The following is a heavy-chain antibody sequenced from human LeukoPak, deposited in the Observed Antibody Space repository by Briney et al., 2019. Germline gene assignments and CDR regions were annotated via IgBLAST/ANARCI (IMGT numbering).Heavy chain of an antibody. V-gene: IGHV4-30-4*01. D-gene: IGHD3-10*01. CDR1: GGSISSGDYY. CDR2: IYYSGST. J-gene: IGHJ4*02. Sequence: KSSETLSLTCTVSGGSISSGDYYWSWIRQPPGKGLEWIGYIYYSGSTYYNPSLKSRVTISIDTSKNQFSLKLSSVTAADTAVYYCASQLLWFGELTHRVFDYWGQGILVTVSS. CDR3: ASQLLWFGELTHRVFDY.